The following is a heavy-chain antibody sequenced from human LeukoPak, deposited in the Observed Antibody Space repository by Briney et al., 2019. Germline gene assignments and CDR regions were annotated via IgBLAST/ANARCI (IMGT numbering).Heavy chain of an antibody. CDR2: IKSKTAGGTT. J-gene: IGHJ4*02. D-gene: IGHD3-22*01. Sequence: GGSLRLSCAVSGLTLSNVWMNWVRQAPGKGLEWVGRIKSKTAGGTTDFAAPVKGRFSISRDDSQNMLYLQMNSLTSEDSAVYYCAQGSGQYYEYWGQGALVTVSS. CDR3: AQGSGQYYEY. V-gene: IGHV3-15*07. CDR1: GLTLSNVW.